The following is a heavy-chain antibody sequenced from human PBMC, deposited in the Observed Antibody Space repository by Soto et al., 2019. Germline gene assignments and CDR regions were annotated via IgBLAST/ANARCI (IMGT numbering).Heavy chain of an antibody. CDR3: VKDVERIPLLRGVITPFDY. CDR2: ISISGGST. CDR1: GFTFSNYA. V-gene: IGHV3-23*01. Sequence: EVQLLESGGGLVQPGGSLRLSCAASGFTFSNYAMSWVRQAPGKGLEWVSAISISGGSTYYADSVKGRFTISRDDSKNTLYLQMNSLRAEDTAVYYCVKDVERIPLLRGVITPFDYWGQGTLVTVSS. D-gene: IGHD3-10*01. J-gene: IGHJ4*02.